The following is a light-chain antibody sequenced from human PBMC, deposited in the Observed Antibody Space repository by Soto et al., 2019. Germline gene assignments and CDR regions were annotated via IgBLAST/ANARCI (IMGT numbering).Light chain of an antibody. CDR1: SSDVGRHNY. CDR3: SSYTDTENFVI. J-gene: IGLJ2*01. CDR2: EVN. Sequence: QSALTQPPSASGSPGQSVTISCTGTSSDVGRHNYVSWYQQHPGKAPKLLIFEVNKRPSGVPDRFSASTSGITASLTVSGLQPEDEAAYYCSSYTDTENFVIFGGGTQLTVL. V-gene: IGLV2-8*01.